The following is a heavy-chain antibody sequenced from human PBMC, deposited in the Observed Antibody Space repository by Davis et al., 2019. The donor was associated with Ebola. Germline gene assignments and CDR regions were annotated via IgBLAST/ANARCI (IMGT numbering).Heavy chain of an antibody. CDR3: TTYYFDNSGYWNY. CDR1: GFTFSNAW. Sequence: GESLKISCAASGFTFSNAWMNWVRQAPGKGLEWVGLIKAKGDGGAADSAPPVKGRFTLSRDDSENMLYLQMSSLNTEDTAIYYCTTYYFDNSGYWNYWGQGTLVTVSS. V-gene: IGHV3-15*07. J-gene: IGHJ4*02. CDR2: IKAKGDGGAA. D-gene: IGHD3-22*01.